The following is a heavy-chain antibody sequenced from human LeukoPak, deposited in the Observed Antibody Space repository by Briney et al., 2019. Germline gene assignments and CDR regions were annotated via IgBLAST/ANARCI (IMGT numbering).Heavy chain of an antibody. Sequence: GASVKVSCKASGGTFSSYAISWVRQAPGQGLEWMGRIIPILGIANYAQKFQGRVTITADKSTSTAYMELSSLRSEDTAVYYCARDDGDYYDSSGIPYWGQGTLVTVSS. CDR1: GGTFSSYA. J-gene: IGHJ4*02. D-gene: IGHD3-22*01. CDR3: ARDDGDYYDSSGIPY. CDR2: IIPILGIA. V-gene: IGHV1-69*04.